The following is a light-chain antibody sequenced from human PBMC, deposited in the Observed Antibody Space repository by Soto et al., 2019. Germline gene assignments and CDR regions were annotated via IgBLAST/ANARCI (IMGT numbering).Light chain of an antibody. CDR2: GAS. Sequence: EIVLTQSPGTLSLSPGERATLSCRASQSVSRNYLAWYQQKPGQAPRLLIYGASSRATGIPDKFCGGGSGTDFTLTISRLEPEDFAVYYCQQYDSSPITFGQGTKVEIK. V-gene: IGKV3-20*01. CDR1: QSVSRNY. J-gene: IGKJ1*01. CDR3: QQYDSSPIT.